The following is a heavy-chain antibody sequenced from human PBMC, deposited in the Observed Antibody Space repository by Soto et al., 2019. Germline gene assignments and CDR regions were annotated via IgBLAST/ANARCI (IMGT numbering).Heavy chain of an antibody. V-gene: IGHV4-34*01. J-gene: IGHJ6*02. CDR1: GGSFSGYY. CDR3: ARVRGATVTRMGYGMDV. D-gene: IGHD4-17*01. CDR2: INHSGST. Sequence: SETLSLTCAVYGGSFSGYYWSWIRQPPGKGLEWIGEINHSGSTNYNPSLKSRVTISVDTSKNQFSLKLSSVTAADTAVYYCARVRGATVTRMGYGMDVWGQGTTVTVSS.